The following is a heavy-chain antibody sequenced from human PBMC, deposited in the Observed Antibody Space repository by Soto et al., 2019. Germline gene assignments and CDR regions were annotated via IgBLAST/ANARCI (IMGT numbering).Heavy chain of an antibody. CDR3: ARDHVGGDYDAFDI. Sequence: GGSLRLSCAASGFTFSSYSMNWVRQAPGKGLEWVSSISSSSSYIYYADSVKGRFTISRDNAKNSLYLQMNSLRAEDTAVYYCARDHVGGDYDAFDIWGQGTMVTVSS. V-gene: IGHV3-21*01. J-gene: IGHJ3*02. CDR2: ISSSSSYI. D-gene: IGHD4-17*01. CDR1: GFTFSSYS.